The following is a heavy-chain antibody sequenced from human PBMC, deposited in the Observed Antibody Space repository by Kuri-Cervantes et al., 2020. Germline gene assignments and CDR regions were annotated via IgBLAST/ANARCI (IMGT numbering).Heavy chain of an antibody. CDR2: IIPIFGTA. J-gene: IGHJ4*02. Sequence: SVKVSCKASGGTFSSYAISWVRQAPGQGLEWMGGIIPIFGTANYAQKFQGRVTITADESTSTAYMELSSLRSEDTAVYYCAREREYGSGSYSATPYYFDYWGQGTLVTVSS. CDR1: GGTFSSYA. V-gene: IGHV1-69*13. CDR3: AREREYGSGSYSATPYYFDY. D-gene: IGHD3-10*01.